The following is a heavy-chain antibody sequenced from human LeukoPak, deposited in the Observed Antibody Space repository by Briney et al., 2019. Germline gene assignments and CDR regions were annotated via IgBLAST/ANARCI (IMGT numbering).Heavy chain of an antibody. Sequence: GGSLRLSCAASGFTFSSYGMHWVRQAPGKGLEWVAFIRYDGSNKYYADSVKGRFTISRDNSKNTLYLQMNSLRAEDTAVYYCAKDFHGSNCGGDCGWFDPWGQGTLVTVSS. J-gene: IGHJ5*02. V-gene: IGHV3-30*02. D-gene: IGHD2-21*01. CDR3: AKDFHGSNCGGDCGWFDP. CDR1: GFTFSSYG. CDR2: IRYDGSNK.